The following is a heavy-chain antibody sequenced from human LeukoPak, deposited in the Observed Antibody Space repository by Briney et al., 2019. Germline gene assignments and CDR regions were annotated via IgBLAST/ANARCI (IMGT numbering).Heavy chain of an antibody. Sequence: SETLSLTCTVSGGSISSYYWSWIRQPPGKGLEWIGYIYTSGSTNYNPSLKSRVTISVDTSKNQFSLKLSSVTAADTAVYYCARHVCYYGSGRRYYYMDVWGKGTTVTVSS. J-gene: IGHJ6*03. V-gene: IGHV4-4*09. D-gene: IGHD3-10*01. CDR1: GGSISSYY. CDR3: ARHVCYYGSGRRYYYMDV. CDR2: IYTSGST.